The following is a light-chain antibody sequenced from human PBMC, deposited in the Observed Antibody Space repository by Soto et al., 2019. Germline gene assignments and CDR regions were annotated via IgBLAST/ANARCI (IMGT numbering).Light chain of an antibody. CDR3: QQYKDWPLT. V-gene: IGKV3-15*01. J-gene: IGKJ4*01. CDR1: QSVSST. CDR2: AAS. Sequence: EIVMTQSPATLSVSPEERATLFCRASQSVSSTLAWYQQKPGQAPRLLIYAASTRATGFPARFSGSGSGTEFTLTISSLQSEDFAVYYCQQYKDWPLTFGGGTKVEIK.